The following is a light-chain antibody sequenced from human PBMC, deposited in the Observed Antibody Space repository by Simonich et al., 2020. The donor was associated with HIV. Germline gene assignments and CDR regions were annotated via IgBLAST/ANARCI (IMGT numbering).Light chain of an antibody. J-gene: IGKJ1*01. CDR1: QGISNS. V-gene: IGKV1-NL1*01. CDR3: PQYYRTPPT. CDR2: AAS. Sequence: DIQMTQSPSSLSASVGDRVTITCRASQGISNSLAWYQQKPGKAPNLLLYAASRLESWVPSRFSGSGSGTDYTSTIRRLQTEDFATYYCPQYYRTPPTFGQGTKVEIK.